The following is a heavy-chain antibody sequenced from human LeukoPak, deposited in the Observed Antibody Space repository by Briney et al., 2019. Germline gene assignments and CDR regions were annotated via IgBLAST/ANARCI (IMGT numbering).Heavy chain of an antibody. Sequence: PGWSLRLSCAASGFTFSSYTMNWVRQTPGKGLEWVSYITSSSSTIYYADSVKGRFTISRDNAKNSLYLQMNSLRAEDTTVYYCARGNNHDAFDIWGQGTMVTVSS. CDR1: GFTFSSYT. J-gene: IGHJ3*02. V-gene: IGHV3-48*01. D-gene: IGHD1-1*01. CDR3: ARGNNHDAFDI. CDR2: ITSSSSTI.